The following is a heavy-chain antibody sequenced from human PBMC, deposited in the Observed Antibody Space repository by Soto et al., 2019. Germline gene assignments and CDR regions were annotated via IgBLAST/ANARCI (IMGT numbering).Heavy chain of an antibody. V-gene: IGHV4-30-4*01. J-gene: IGHJ4*02. CDR3: ARAGRFLEWFFD. Sequence: SETLSLTCTVSGGSISSGDYYWSWIRQPPGKGLEWIGYIYYSGSTYYNPSLKSRVTISVDTSKNQFSLRLSSVTAADTAVYYCARAGRFLEWFFDWGQGTLVTVSS. CDR1: GGSISSGDYY. CDR2: IYYSGST. D-gene: IGHD3-3*01.